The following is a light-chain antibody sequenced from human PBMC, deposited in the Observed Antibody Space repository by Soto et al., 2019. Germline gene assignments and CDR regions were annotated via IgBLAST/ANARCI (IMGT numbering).Light chain of an antibody. CDR1: NSNIGRYS. CDR3: AAWDDNLNGPL. J-gene: IGLJ3*02. CDR2: SDD. V-gene: IGLV1-44*01. Sequence: QSVLTQPPSLSGTPGQRVTISCSGSNSNIGRYSVNWYQHFPGTAPKILIYSDDERPSGVPDRLSGSKSGTSASLAISGRQSEDEAEDYCAAWDDNLNGPLFGGGTKLTVL.